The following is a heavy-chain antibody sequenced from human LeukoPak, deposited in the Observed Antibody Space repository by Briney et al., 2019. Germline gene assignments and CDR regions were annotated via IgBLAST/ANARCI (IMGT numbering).Heavy chain of an antibody. Sequence: PSETLSLTCTVSGGSISSSSHYWGWIRQPPGKGLEWIGSIYFSGTTYYNPSLQSRVTISVDTAKNQFSLKVTSVTAADTAAYYCARDAHCTGVSCYSPYNWFDPWGQGTLVTVSS. D-gene: IGHD2-15*01. CDR2: IYFSGTT. J-gene: IGHJ5*02. CDR3: ARDAHCTGVSCYSPYNWFDP. V-gene: IGHV4-39*07. CDR1: GGSISSSSHY.